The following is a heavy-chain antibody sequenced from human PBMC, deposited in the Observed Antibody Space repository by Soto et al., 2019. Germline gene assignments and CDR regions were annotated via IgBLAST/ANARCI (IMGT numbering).Heavy chain of an antibody. CDR2: IDPSDSYT. V-gene: IGHV5-10-1*01. D-gene: IGHD4-17*01. CDR1: GYSFTSYW. J-gene: IGHJ6*02. CDR3: ARDGATVTTFHYYYGMDV. Sequence: GESLKISCKGSGYSFTSYWIGWVRQMPGKGLEWMGRIDPSDSYTNYSPSFQGHVTISADKSISTAYLQWSSLKASDTAMYYCARDGATVTTFHYYYGMDVWGQGTTVTVSS.